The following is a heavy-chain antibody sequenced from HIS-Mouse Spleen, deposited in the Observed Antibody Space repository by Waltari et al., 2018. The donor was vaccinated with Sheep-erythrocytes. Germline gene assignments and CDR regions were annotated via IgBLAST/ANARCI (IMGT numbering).Heavy chain of an antibody. CDR2: ISYDGSNK. CDR3: AKGDAMVYDAFDI. Sequence: QVQLVESGGGVVQPGRSLRLSCAASRFTFSSYGMHWVRQAPGKGLGWVAVISYDGSNKYDADSVKGRVTISRDNSKNTLYLQMNSLRAEDTAVYYCAKGDAMVYDAFDIWGQGTMVTVSS. J-gene: IGHJ3*02. CDR1: RFTFSSYG. D-gene: IGHD2-8*01. V-gene: IGHV3-30*18.